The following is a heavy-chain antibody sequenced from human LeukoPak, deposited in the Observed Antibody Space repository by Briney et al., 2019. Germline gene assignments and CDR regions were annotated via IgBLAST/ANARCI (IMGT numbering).Heavy chain of an antibody. D-gene: IGHD2-15*01. V-gene: IGHV5-51*01. J-gene: IGHJ4*02. CDR2: IYPIDSDA. Sequence: GESLKISCKGSGYTFDNYWIGWVRQMPGKSLEWMGIIYPIDSDARYSPSFQGQVTFSVDTSIGTAYLQWSSLKASDTSMYYCARHQSHVVSEAFDYWGQGTLVTVSS. CDR3: ARHQSHVVSEAFDY. CDR1: GYTFDNYW.